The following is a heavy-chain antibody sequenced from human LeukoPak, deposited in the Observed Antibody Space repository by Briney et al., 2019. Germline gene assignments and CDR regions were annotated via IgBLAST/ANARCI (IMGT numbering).Heavy chain of an antibody. V-gene: IGHV4-59*01. D-gene: IGHD3-22*01. Sequence: SETLSLTCTVSGGSISTYFWSWIRQPPGKGLEWIGYIYYSGSTNYNPSLKSRVTISVDTSKNQFSLKLSSVTAADTAVYYCARENYDSSGYYYEFKYFDLWGRGTLVTVSS. CDR1: GGSISTYF. CDR2: IYYSGST. CDR3: ARENYDSSGYYYEFKYFDL. J-gene: IGHJ2*01.